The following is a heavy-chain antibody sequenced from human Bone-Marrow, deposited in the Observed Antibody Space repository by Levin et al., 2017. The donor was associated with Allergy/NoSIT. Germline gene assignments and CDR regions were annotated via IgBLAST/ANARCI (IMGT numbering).Heavy chain of an antibody. CDR3: ARDHGGYWPSWYFDL. D-gene: IGHD6-13*01. CDR2: IKEDGSDK. J-gene: IGHJ2*01. CDR1: GFTFSSYW. V-gene: IGHV3-7*01. Sequence: GGSLRLSCAASGFTFSSYWMSWVRQAPGKGLEWVANIKEDGSDKYYVDSVKGRFAISRDNAKNSLYLQMNSLRVDDTAVYYCARDHGGYWPSWYFDLWGRGTLVTVSS.